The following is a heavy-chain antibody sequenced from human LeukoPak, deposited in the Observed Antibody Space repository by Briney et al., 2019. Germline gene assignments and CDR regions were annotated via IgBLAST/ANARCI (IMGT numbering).Heavy chain of an antibody. Sequence: TGGSLRLSCAASGITASNFYMMWVRQAPGKGLEWVSYISNNDVTKYADSVKGRLTISRDNSKNTLYLQMNSLRAEDTAVYYCAKAGYSFQSQYYFDYWGQGTLVTVSS. CDR1: GITASNFY. V-gene: IGHV3-53*01. D-gene: IGHD5-18*01. J-gene: IGHJ4*02. CDR2: ISNNDVT. CDR3: AKAGYSFQSQYYFDY.